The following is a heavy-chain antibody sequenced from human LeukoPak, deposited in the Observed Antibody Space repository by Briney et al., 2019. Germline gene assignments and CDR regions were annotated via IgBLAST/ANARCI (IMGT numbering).Heavy chain of an antibody. D-gene: IGHD2-15*01. Sequence: PGGSLRLSCAASGITFSDFSMNWVRQAPGKGLEWVSYISSSGSTIYYADSVKGRFTISRDNAKNSLYLQMNSLRAEDTAVYYCARVYCSGGSCYPPTYYFDYWGQGTLVTVSS. J-gene: IGHJ4*02. V-gene: IGHV3-48*04. CDR2: ISSSGSTI. CDR1: GITFSDFS. CDR3: ARVYCSGGSCYPPTYYFDY.